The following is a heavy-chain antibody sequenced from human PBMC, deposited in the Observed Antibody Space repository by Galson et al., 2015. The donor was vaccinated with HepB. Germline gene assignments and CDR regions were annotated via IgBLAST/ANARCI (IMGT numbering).Heavy chain of an antibody. V-gene: IGHV4-31*03. Sequence: LSLTCTISGGSIYSGYYYWTWIRQHPGKGLEWIGYINYSGNTYYNPSLKSRVTISVDTSSNQFSLHLSSVTAADTAVYYCARDRLCSGGNCHDAFDVWGQGALVTVSS. CDR2: INYSGNT. D-gene: IGHD2-15*01. J-gene: IGHJ3*01. CDR1: GGSIYSGYYY. CDR3: ARDRLCSGGNCHDAFDV.